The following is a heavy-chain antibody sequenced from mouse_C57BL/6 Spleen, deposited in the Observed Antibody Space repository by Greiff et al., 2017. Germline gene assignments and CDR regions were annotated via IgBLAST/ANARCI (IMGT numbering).Heavy chain of an antibody. CDR2: ISYDGSN. CDR3: ARGGGLADYEYYAMDY. J-gene: IGHJ4*01. CDR1: GYSITSGYY. V-gene: IGHV3-6*01. D-gene: IGHD2-4*01. Sequence: DVQLQESGPGLVKPSQSLSLTCSVTGYSITSGYYWNWIRQFPGNKLEWMGYISYDGSNNYNPSLKKRISITRDTSKNQFFLKLNSVTTEDTATYYCARGGGLADYEYYAMDYWGQGTSVTVSS.